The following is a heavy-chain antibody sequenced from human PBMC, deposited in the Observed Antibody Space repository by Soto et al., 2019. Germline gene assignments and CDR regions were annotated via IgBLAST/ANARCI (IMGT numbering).Heavy chain of an antibody. CDR2: IDPSDSYT. CDR3: ARHIVVVPAAMEGYYYYGMDV. J-gene: IGHJ6*02. D-gene: IGHD2-2*01. CDR1: GYSFTSYW. Sequence: PGESLKISCKGSGYSFTSYWISWVRQMPGKGLEWMGRIDPSDSYTNYSPSFQGHVTISADKSISTAYLQWSSLKASDTAMYYCARHIVVVPAAMEGYYYYGMDVWGQGTKVTVSS. V-gene: IGHV5-10-1*01.